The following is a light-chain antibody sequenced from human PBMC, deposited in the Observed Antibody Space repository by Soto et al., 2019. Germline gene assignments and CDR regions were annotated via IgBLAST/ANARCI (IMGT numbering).Light chain of an antibody. CDR2: DAS. V-gene: IGKV3-11*01. J-gene: IGKJ3*01. Sequence: EIVLTQSPATLSLSPGERATLSCRASQSVAGYLAWYQQKPGQAPRLLIYDASIRATGIPVRFSGSGSGTDFTLTLSSIEPQAFAVYYCQHRSNTPPLFAFGPGTKVDIK. CDR1: QSVAGY. CDR3: QHRSNTPPLFA.